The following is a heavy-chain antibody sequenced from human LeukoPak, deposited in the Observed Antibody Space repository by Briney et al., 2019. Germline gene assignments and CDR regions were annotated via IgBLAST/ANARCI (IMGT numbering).Heavy chain of an antibody. V-gene: IGHV1-2*04. CDR1: GYTFTGYY. Sequence: ALVTVSCKASGYTFTGYYMHWVRQAPGQGLEWMGWINPNSGGTNYAQKFQGWVTMTRDTSIRTAYMELRRLRSDDTAVYYCARGPLRNWFDPWGQGTLVTVSS. CDR2: INPNSGGT. CDR3: ARGPLRNWFDP. J-gene: IGHJ5*02.